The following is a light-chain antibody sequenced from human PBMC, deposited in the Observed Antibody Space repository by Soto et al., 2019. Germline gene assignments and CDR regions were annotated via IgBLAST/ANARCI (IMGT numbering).Light chain of an antibody. Sequence: EIVMTQSPATLSVSPGERATLSCRAGQGFTTNFAWYQQKSGQSPRLLIYDVSIRATGVPARFSGTGSETDFTLTISGLQSEDSAIYFCQQYNNWPFSFGQGTKVDIK. CDR1: QGFTTN. CDR2: DVS. CDR3: QQYNNWPFS. J-gene: IGKJ1*01. V-gene: IGKV3-15*01.